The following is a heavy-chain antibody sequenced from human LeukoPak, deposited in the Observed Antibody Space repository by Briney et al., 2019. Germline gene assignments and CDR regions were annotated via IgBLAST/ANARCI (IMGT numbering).Heavy chain of an antibody. CDR3: ARWMGATNPSFAFDI. D-gene: IGHD1-26*01. CDR2: IYPGDSDT. Sequence: GESLKISCKISGYRLTNNWIGWVRQVPGKGLEWMGLIYPGDSDTRYSPSFQGQVTISADKSISTAYLQWSSLKASDTAMYYCARWMGATNPSFAFDIWGQGTMVTVSS. CDR1: GYRLTNNW. V-gene: IGHV5-51*01. J-gene: IGHJ3*02.